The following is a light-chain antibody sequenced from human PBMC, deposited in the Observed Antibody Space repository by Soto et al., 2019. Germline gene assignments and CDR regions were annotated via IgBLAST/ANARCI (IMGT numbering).Light chain of an antibody. Sequence: NFMLTQPHSVSESPGKTVTISCTGSSGSIASNYVQWYQQRPGSAPTTVIYEDNQRPSGVPDRFSGSIDSSSNSASLTISGLKTEDEADYYCQSYDSSIFPYWVFGGGTKVTVL. CDR2: EDN. CDR1: SGSIASNY. J-gene: IGLJ3*02. V-gene: IGLV6-57*02. CDR3: QSYDSSIFPYWV.